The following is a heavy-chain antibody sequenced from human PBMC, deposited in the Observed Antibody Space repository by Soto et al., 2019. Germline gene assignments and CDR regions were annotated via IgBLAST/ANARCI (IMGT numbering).Heavy chain of an antibody. V-gene: IGHV4-31*03. CDR2: IYYSGST. CDR1: GGSISSGGYY. CDR3: ARVVAYCGGDCSGAFDI. Sequence: PWETLSLTCSVSGGSISSGGYYWSWIRQHPGKGLEWIGYIYYSGSTYYNPSLKSRVTISVDTSKNQFSLKLSSVTAADTAVYYCARVVAYCGGDCSGAFDIWGQGTMVTVSS. D-gene: IGHD2-21*02. J-gene: IGHJ3*02.